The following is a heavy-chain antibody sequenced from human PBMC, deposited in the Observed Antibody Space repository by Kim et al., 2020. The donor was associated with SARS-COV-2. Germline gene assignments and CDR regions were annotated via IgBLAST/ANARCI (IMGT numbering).Heavy chain of an antibody. D-gene: IGHD2-21*02. CDR1: GGTFSSYA. V-gene: IGHV1-69*13. Sequence: SVKVSCKASGGTFSSYAISWVRQAPGQGLEWMGGIIPIFGTANYAQKFQGRVTITADESTSTAYMELSSLRSEDTAVYYCARVADCGGDCYSQGSFDYWGQGTLVPVSS. CDR3: ARVADCGGDCYSQGSFDY. J-gene: IGHJ4*02. CDR2: IIPIFGTA.